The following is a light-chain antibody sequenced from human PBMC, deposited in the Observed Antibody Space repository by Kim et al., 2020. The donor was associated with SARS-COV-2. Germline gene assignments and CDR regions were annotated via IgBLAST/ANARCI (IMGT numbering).Light chain of an antibody. CDR2: KAS. CDR3: QQYYSQRT. Sequence: SASVGDTVTITCRASQYIDVWLALYQQKPGKVPKILIYKASTLESGDPLRFSGSGSGTEFTLTIISLQPDDFATYYCQQYYSQRTFGQGTKVDIK. CDR1: QYIDVW. V-gene: IGKV1-5*03. J-gene: IGKJ1*01.